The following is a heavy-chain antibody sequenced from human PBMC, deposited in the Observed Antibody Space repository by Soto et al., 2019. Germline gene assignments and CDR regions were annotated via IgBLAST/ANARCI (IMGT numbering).Heavy chain of an antibody. J-gene: IGHJ4*02. Sequence: ASVKVSCKASGGTFGSYAISWVRQAPGQGLEWMGGIIPIFGTANYAQKFQGRVTITADESTSTAYMELSSLRSEDTAVYYCARDQRHGSGSYKARGYFDYWGQGTLVTVSS. CDR3: ARDQRHGSGSYKARGYFDY. CDR1: GGTFGSYA. V-gene: IGHV1-69*13. CDR2: IIPIFGTA. D-gene: IGHD3-10*01.